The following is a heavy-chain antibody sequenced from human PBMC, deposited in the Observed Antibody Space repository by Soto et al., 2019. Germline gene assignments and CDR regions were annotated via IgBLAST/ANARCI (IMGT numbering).Heavy chain of an antibody. CDR3: ARDLGNDYGDYVGFRVDYYGMDV. Sequence: QVQLVQSGAEVKKPGASVKVSCKASGYTFTSYGIIWVRQAPGQGREGMGWISANNGNTNYAQKLQGRVTMTTDPSTSTAYMELRSLRSDDTAVYYCARDLGNDYGDYVGFRVDYYGMDVWGQGTTVTVSS. J-gene: IGHJ6*02. CDR2: ISANNGNT. V-gene: IGHV1-18*01. D-gene: IGHD4-17*01. CDR1: GYTFTSYG.